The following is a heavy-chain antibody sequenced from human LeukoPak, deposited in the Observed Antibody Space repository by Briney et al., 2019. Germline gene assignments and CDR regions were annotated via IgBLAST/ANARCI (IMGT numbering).Heavy chain of an antibody. CDR1: GGSISSYY. CDR2: IYTSGST. D-gene: IGHD6-6*01. V-gene: IGHV4-4*07. CDR3: ARGRPDYDAFDI. Sequence: SETLSLTYTVPGGSISSYYWSWIRQPAGKGLEWIGRIYTSGSTNYNPSLKSRVTMSVDTSKNQFSLKLSSVTAADTAVYYCARGRPDYDAFDIWGQGTMVTVSS. J-gene: IGHJ3*02.